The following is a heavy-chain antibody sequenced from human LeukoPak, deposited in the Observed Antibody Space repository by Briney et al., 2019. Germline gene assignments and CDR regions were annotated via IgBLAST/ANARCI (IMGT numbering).Heavy chain of an antibody. D-gene: IGHD3-9*01. V-gene: IGHV3-74*01. Sequence: GGSLRLSCAASGFTFSSYWMHWVRQAPGKGLVWVSRINSDGSSTSYADSVKGRFTISRDNAKNTLYLQMNSLRAEDTAVYYCARGYYDILTGYPRFDYWGQGTLVTVSS. CDR1: GFTFSSYW. J-gene: IGHJ4*02. CDR3: ARGYYDILTGYPRFDY. CDR2: INSDGSST.